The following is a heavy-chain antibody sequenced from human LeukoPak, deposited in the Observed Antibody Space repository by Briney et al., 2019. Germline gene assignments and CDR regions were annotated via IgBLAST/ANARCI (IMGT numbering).Heavy chain of an antibody. D-gene: IGHD5-24*01. CDR2: ISYSGST. J-gene: IGHJ4*02. V-gene: IGHV4-61*01. CDR3: ARGGRWLQFNY. Sequence: SETLSLTCTVSGGSVNSGTYYWSWIRQPPGKGLEWIGYISYSGSTNYNPSLKSRVTISVDTSKDQFSLKLSSVTAADTAVYYCARGGRWLQFNYWGQGTLVTVSS. CDR1: GGSVNSGTYY.